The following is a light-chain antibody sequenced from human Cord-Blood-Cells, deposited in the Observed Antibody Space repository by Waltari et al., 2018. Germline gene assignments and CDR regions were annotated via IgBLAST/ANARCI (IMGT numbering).Light chain of an antibody. CDR1: QSLSSW. CDR2: KAS. J-gene: IGKJ2*01. Sequence: DIQMTQSPSTLSASVGDRVTITCRASQSLSSWLAWYQQKPGTAPKLLIYKASSLESGVPSRFSGSGSGTEFTRTISSLQPDDFATYYCQQYNSYPVTFGQGTKLEIK. CDR3: QQYNSYPVT. V-gene: IGKV1-5*03.